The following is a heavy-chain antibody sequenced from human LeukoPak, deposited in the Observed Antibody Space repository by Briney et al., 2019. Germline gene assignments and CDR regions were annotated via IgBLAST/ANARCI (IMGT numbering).Heavy chain of an antibody. CDR1: GFTFSSYW. V-gene: IGHV3-7*01. CDR2: IKQDGSEK. CDR3: ARPGFAGYFDY. J-gene: IGHJ4*02. Sequence: GGSLRLSCAASGFTFSSYWMSWVRQAPGEGLEWVANIKQDGSEKYYVDSVKGRFTISRDNAKNSLYLQMNSLRAEDTAVYYCARPGFAGYFDYWGQGTLVAVSS. D-gene: IGHD2-21*01.